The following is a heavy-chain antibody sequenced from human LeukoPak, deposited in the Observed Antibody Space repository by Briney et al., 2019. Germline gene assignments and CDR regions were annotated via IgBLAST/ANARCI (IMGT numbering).Heavy chain of an antibody. J-gene: IGHJ4*02. Sequence: PGGSLRLSCAASGFTFSVYAMSWVRQAPGKGLAWVSGISGSSSHTKDADFVRGRFTIYRDNSRNTLFLQLNSLTAEDTAVYYCAKEHDYTNAAPEWGFDSWGQGSLVIVSS. V-gene: IGHV3-23*01. CDR3: AKEHDYTNAAPEWGFDS. CDR2: ISGSSSHT. CDR1: GFTFSVYA. D-gene: IGHD2-2*02.